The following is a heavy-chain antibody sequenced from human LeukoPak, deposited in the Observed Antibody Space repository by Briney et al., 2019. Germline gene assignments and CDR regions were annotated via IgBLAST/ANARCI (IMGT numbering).Heavy chain of an antibody. V-gene: IGHV4-34*01. CDR2: INHSGST. CDR1: GGSFSGYY. D-gene: IGHD1-26*01. Sequence: SETLSLTCAVYGGSFSGYYWSWIRQPPGKGLEWIGEINHSGSTNYNPSLKSRVTISVDKSKNQFSLKLSSVTAADTAVYYCARDSLIVGATGYFDYWGQGTLVTVSS. CDR3: ARDSLIVGATGYFDY. J-gene: IGHJ4*02.